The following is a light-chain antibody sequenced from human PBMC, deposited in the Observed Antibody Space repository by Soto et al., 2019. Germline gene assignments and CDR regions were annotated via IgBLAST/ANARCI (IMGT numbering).Light chain of an antibody. J-gene: IGKJ4*01. CDR1: EGINSA. CDR2: DAS. CDR3: QQFNTYPLT. Sequence: AIQLTQSPSSLSASVGDRVTITCRASEGINSALAWYQQKPGKGPNLLISDASSLQRGVPSRFSGSGSGTDFTRTVSSLQPEDFATYYCQQFNTYPLTFGGGTKVEI. V-gene: IGKV1-13*02.